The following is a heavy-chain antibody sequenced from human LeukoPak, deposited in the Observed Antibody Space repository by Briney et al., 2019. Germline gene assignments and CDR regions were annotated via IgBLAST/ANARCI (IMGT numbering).Heavy chain of an antibody. CDR2: ISGSGGST. Sequence: GGSLRLSCAASGFTFSRYAMSWVRQALGKGLEWVSSISGSGGSTYYADSVKGRFTISRDNSKNTLYLQMNSLRAEDTAVHYCAKGAGSSSFDYWGQGTLVTVSS. D-gene: IGHD2-15*01. V-gene: IGHV3-23*01. CDR1: GFTFSRYA. J-gene: IGHJ4*02. CDR3: AKGAGSSSFDY.